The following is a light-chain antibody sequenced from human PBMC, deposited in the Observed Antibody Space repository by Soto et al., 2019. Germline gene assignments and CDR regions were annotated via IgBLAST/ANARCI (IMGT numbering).Light chain of an antibody. CDR1: QSVSSNY. V-gene: IGKV3-20*01. CDR3: QQYDSIPPWT. Sequence: DIVLTQSPGTLSLSPGERATLSCRASQSVSSNYLAWYQQKPGQAPRLLIYGASNRATGIPDRFSGSGSETDFALTISRLEPEDYAVYFCQQYDSIPPWTFGQGTRVEVK. J-gene: IGKJ1*01. CDR2: GAS.